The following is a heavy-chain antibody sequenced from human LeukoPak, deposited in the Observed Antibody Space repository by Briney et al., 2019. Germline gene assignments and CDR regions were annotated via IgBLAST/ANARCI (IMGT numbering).Heavy chain of an antibody. CDR1: GGTFSSYA. CDR3: ARDSGGGSPPDY. Sequence: SVKVSCKASGGTFSSYAISWVRQAPGQGLEWMGGIIPIFGTANYAQKFQGRVTITADESMSTAYMELSSLRSEDTAVYYCARDSGGGSPPDYWGQGTLVTVSS. D-gene: IGHD3-10*01. CDR2: IIPIFGTA. J-gene: IGHJ4*02. V-gene: IGHV1-69*01.